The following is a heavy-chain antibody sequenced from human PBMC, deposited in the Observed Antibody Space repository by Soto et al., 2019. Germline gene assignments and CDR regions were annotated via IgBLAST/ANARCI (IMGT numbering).Heavy chain of an antibody. CDR3: ETGEPRVDPEIES. Sequence: GAVKVSWKASGYTFTSYPMHWVRQAPGQGLDWMGWIHGDIGNTKYSQKFQDRVTTTRDTSASTAYMELSSPRAEDTPVYYRETGEPRVDPEIESWRQRTLVPVSS. CDR2: IHGDIGNT. J-gene: IGHJ4*02. CDR1: GYTFTSYP. V-gene: IGHV1-3*01. D-gene: IGHD3-10*01.